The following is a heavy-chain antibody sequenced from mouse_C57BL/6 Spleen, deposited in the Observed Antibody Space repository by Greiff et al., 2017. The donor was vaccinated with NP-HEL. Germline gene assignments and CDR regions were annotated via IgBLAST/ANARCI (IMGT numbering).Heavy chain of an antibody. V-gene: IGHV1-22*01. D-gene: IGHD1-1*01. CDR3: ARTRSAVVSPYYAMDY. J-gene: IGHJ4*01. CDR2: INPNNGGT. CDR1: GYTFTDYN. Sequence: EVQLQQSGPELVKPGASVKMSCKASGYTFTDYNMHWVKQSHGKSLEWIGYINPNNGGTSYNQKFKGKATLTVNKSSSTAYMELRSLTSEDSAVYYCARTRSAVVSPYYAMDYWGQGTSVTVSS.